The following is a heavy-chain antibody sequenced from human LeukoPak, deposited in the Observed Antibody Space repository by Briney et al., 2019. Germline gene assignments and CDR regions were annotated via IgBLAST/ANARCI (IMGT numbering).Heavy chain of an antibody. CDR2: IYTSGST. J-gene: IGHJ3*02. D-gene: IGHD6-13*01. Sequence: SETLSLTCAVSGGSISSYYWSWIRQPAGKGLEWIGRIYTSGSTNYNPSLKSRVTMSVDTSKNQFSLKLSSVTAADTAVYYCAREGIAAAGTDDAFDIWGQGTMVTVSS. CDR1: GGSISSYY. CDR3: AREGIAAAGTDDAFDI. V-gene: IGHV4-4*07.